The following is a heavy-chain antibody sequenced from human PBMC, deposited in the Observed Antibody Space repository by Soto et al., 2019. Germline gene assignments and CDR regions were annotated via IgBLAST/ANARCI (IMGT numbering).Heavy chain of an antibody. CDR2: ISSSSSYI. CDR1: GFTFSSYS. J-gene: IGHJ3*02. Sequence: EVQLVESGGGLVKPGGSLRLSCAASGFTFSSYSMNWVRQAPGKGLEWVSSISSSSSYIYYADSVKGRFTISRDNAKNSLYLQMNSLRAEDTAVYYCARAGGHGDYVWRPDAFDIWGQGTMVTVSS. CDR3: ARAGGHGDYVWRPDAFDI. D-gene: IGHD4-17*01. V-gene: IGHV3-21*01.